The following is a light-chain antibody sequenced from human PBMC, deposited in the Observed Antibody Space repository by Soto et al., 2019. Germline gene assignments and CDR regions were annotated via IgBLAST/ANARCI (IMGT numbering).Light chain of an antibody. CDR2: SNN. V-gene: IGLV1-44*01. Sequence: QSVLTQPPSASGTPGQRVTISCSGSSSNIGSNTVNWYQQLPGTAPKLLIYSNNQRPSGVPDRFSGSKSGTSASLAISGLQSEDEADYYCAAWDDSLNGPFYVFGTGTKPTVL. CDR3: AAWDDSLNGPFYV. J-gene: IGLJ1*01. CDR1: SSNIGSNT.